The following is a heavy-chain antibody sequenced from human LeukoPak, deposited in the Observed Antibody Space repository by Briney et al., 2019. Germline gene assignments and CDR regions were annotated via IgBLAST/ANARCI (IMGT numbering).Heavy chain of an antibody. CDR3: AREGMATLGAFDI. J-gene: IGHJ3*02. D-gene: IGHD5-24*01. CDR2: ISYDGSNK. Sequence: GGSLRLSCAASGFTFSSYAMSWVRQAPGKGLEWVAVISYDGSNKYYADSVKGRFTISRDNSKNTLYLQMNSLRAEDTAVYYCAREGMATLGAFDIWGQGTMVTVSS. CDR1: GFTFSSYA. V-gene: IGHV3-30-3*01.